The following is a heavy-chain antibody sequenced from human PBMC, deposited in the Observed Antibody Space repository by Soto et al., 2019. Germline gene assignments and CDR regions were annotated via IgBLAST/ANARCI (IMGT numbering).Heavy chain of an antibody. CDR1: GFTFSGSA. J-gene: IGHJ5*02. D-gene: IGHD6-6*01. Sequence: EVQRLESGGDLVQPGGSLKVSCAASGFTFSGSARHWVRQASGKGLEWVGRIRSKVNTYATAYAASVKGRFSISRDDSKNTAYLEMNSLKTEDTAVYYCTSFSMDSSSVWFDPWGHGALVAVSS. CDR2: IRSKVNTYAT. CDR3: TSFSMDSSSVWFDP. V-gene: IGHV3-73*02.